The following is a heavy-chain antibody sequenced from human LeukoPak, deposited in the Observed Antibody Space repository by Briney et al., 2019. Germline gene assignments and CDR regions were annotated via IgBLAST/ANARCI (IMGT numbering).Heavy chain of an antibody. Sequence: SQTLSLTCTASGGSISSGSYYWSWIRQPAGKGLEWIGRIYTSGSTNYNPSLKSRVTISVDTSKNQFSLKLSSVTAADTAVYYCARDGVLDYYYYYMDVWGKGTTVTVSS. CDR3: ARDGVLDYYYYYMDV. CDR1: GGSISSGSYY. D-gene: IGHD3-16*01. V-gene: IGHV4-61*02. CDR2: IYTSGST. J-gene: IGHJ6*03.